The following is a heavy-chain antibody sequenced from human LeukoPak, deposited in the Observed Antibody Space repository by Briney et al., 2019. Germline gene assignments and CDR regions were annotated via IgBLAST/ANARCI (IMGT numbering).Heavy chain of an antibody. V-gene: IGHV3-48*03. J-gene: IGHJ4*02. Sequence: GGSLRLSCAASGFTFSSYEMNWVRQAPGKGLEWVSYISSSGSTIYYADSVKGRFTISRDNSKNTLYLQMNSLRVEDTAIYYCARDERLLSFLKWGQGTLVTVSS. CDR1: GFTFSSYE. CDR3: ARDERLLSFLK. CDR2: ISSSGSTI. D-gene: IGHD3-3*01.